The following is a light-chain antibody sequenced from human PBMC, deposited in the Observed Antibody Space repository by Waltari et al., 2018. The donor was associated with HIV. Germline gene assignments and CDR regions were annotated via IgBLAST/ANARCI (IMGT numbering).Light chain of an antibody. V-gene: IGKV3-15*01. J-gene: IGKJ1*01. Sequence: EIVMTQSPATLSVSPGERATISCKASQSVSSNLAWYQQRPGQAPRLLIFDTSSRATGIPARFRGTGSGTEFTLAISDLQSEDFAVYYCQQYNNWPPWTFGQGTKVEI. CDR2: DTS. CDR3: QQYNNWPPWT. CDR1: QSVSSN.